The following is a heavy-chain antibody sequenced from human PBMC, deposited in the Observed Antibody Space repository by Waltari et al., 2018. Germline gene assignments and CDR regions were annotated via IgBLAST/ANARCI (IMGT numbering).Heavy chain of an antibody. CDR2: TRNKANSYTT. CDR3: ARDGVKRGRVWYFDL. D-gene: IGHD3-10*01. V-gene: IGHV3-72*01. Sequence: EVQLVESGGGLVQPGGSLRLSCVASGFTFSDHYMAWVRQAPGKGLECVGRTRNKANSYTTEYAASVKGRFTISRDDSKNSLYLQMNSLKTEDTAVYYCARDGVKRGRVWYFDLWGRGTLVTVSS. J-gene: IGHJ2*01. CDR1: GFTFSDHY.